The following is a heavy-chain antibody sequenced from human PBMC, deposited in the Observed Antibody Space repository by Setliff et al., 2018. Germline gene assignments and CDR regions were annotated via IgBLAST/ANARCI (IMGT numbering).Heavy chain of an antibody. CDR2: IATHKDGYT. V-gene: IGHV1-18*04. CDR3: ARVESMVRGKNILRHFDY. D-gene: IGHD3-10*01. J-gene: IGHJ4*02. CDR1: GYTFTSYG. Sequence: ASVKVSCKASGYTFTSYGVHWVRQAPGQGPVWMGWIATHKDGYTNYAQKFQDRLTLSTDRSTSTVYMELGSLTTDDTAIYYCARVESMVRGKNILRHFDYWGQGTQVTVSS.